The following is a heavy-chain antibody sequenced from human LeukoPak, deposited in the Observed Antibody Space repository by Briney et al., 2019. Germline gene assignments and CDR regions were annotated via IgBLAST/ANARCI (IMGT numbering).Heavy chain of an antibody. CDR1: GFTFGDYA. J-gene: IGHJ4*02. Sequence: GGSLRLSCTASGFTFGDYAMSWVRQAPGKGLEWVGFIGSKAYGGTTEYAASVKGRFTISRDDSKSIAYLQMNSLKTEDTAVYYCTRGGVGATLWGQGTLVTVSS. D-gene: IGHD1-26*01. CDR2: IGSKAYGGTT. CDR3: TRGGVGATL. V-gene: IGHV3-49*04.